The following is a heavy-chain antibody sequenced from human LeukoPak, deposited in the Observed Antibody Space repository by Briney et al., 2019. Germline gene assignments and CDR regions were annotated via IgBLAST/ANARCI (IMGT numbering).Heavy chain of an antibody. J-gene: IGHJ3*02. CDR1: GGSFSDYW. CDR3: ARGVWEGWLQLSSNAFDI. D-gene: IGHD5-24*01. CDR2: VNHSGRT. V-gene: IGHV4-34*01. Sequence: KPSETLSLTCAVYGGSFSDYWWTWIRRSPGKGLEWIGEVNHSGRTNYNPSLKSRVTISVDTSKNQFSLKLSSVTAADTAVYYCARGVWEGWLQLSSNAFDIWGQGTMVTVSS.